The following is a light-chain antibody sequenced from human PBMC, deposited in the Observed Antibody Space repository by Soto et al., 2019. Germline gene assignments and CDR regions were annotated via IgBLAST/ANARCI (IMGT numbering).Light chain of an antibody. CDR2: GAS. CDR1: QSVSSSY. J-gene: IGKJ1*01. V-gene: IGKV3-20*01. CDR3: QQYGSSPVT. Sequence: EIVLTQSPATLSSFPGDRVTLSCRASQSVSSSYLAWYQQNPGQAPRLLIYGASSRATGIPDRFSGSGSGTDFTLTISRLEPEDFAVYYCQQYGSSPVTFGQGTKVDIK.